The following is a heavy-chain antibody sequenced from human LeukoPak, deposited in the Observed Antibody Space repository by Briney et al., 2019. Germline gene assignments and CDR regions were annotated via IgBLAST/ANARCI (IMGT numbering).Heavy chain of an antibody. V-gene: IGHV4-30-4*08. Sequence: SQTLSLTCTVSGGSLSSGDYYWSWIRQPPWKGLEWIGYIYYSGSTYYNPSLKSRVTISVDTSKNQFSLKLSSVTAADTAVYYCARARKNIAVAGTYYFDYWGQGTLVTVSS. CDR3: ARARKNIAVAGTYYFDY. J-gene: IGHJ4*02. CDR2: IYYSGST. D-gene: IGHD6-19*01. CDR1: GGSLSSGDYY.